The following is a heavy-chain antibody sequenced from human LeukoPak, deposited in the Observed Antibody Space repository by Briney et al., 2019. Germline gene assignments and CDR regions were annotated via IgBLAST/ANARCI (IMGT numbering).Heavy chain of an antibody. Sequence: GGSLRLSCAASGFTFSSYSMNWVRQAPGKGLEWVSYISSSSSTIYYADSVKGRFTISRDNAKNSLYLQMNSLRAEDTAVYYCARERIVVVPAAMLPPPFGAFDIWGQGTMVTVSS. D-gene: IGHD2-2*01. J-gene: IGHJ3*02. CDR3: ARERIVVVPAAMLPPPFGAFDI. CDR1: GFTFSSYS. CDR2: ISSSSSTI. V-gene: IGHV3-48*01.